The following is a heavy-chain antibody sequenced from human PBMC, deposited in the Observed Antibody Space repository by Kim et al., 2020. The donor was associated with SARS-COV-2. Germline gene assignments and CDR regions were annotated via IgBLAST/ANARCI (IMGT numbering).Heavy chain of an antibody. CDR2: ISAYNGNT. Sequence: ASVKVSCKASGYTFTSYGISWVRQAPGQGLEWMGWISAYNGNTNYAQKHQGRVTMTTDTSTSTAYMELRSLRSDDTAVYYCARDSGLRYSYGPHQSTNIGYWGQGTLVTVSS. J-gene: IGHJ4*01. CDR3: ARDSGLRYSYGPHQSTNIGY. V-gene: IGHV1-18*01. D-gene: IGHD5-18*01. CDR1: GYTFTSYG.